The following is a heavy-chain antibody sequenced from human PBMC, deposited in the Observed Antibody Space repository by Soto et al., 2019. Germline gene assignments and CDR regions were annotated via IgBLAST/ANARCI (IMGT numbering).Heavy chain of an antibody. CDR1: GFMFNDYG. V-gene: IGHV3-30*18. Sequence: GGSLRLSCEASGFMFNDYGMHWVRQAPGKGLDWVAVISYDGDNKYYAQSVKGRFTISRDNSKNTLFLHMDSLRREDTAVYHCVKGDLDTAVVNSPDAFDFWGQGTMVT. J-gene: IGHJ3*01. CDR2: ISYDGDNK. CDR3: VKGDLDTAVVNSPDAFDF. D-gene: IGHD5-18*01.